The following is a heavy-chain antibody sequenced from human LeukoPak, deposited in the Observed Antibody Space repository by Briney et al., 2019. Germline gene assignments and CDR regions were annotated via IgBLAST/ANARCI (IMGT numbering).Heavy chain of an antibody. CDR2: IYYSGST. CDR1: GGSISSGDYY. CDR3: ARTGYSSSWESGYYYYMDV. J-gene: IGHJ6*03. V-gene: IGHV4-30-4*08. D-gene: IGHD6-13*01. Sequence: SQTLSLTCTVSGGSISSGDYYWSWIRQPPGKGLEWIGYIYYSGSTYYNPSLKGRVTISVDTSKNQFSLKLSSVTAADTAVYYCARTGYSSSWESGYYYYMDVWGKGTTVTVSS.